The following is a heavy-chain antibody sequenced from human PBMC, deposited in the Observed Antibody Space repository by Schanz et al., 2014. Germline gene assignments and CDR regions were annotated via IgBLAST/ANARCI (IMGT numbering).Heavy chain of an antibody. CDR2: ISGDGGST. Sequence: EVQLVESGGGLIQPGGSLRLSCVASGFTVSSNYMSWVRQAPGKGLEWVSAISGDGGSTYYADSVKGRFTISRDNSKNTVYLQMNSLRAEDTAIYYCAKEVRIVLRDWLPTPDFDYWGQGTLVTVSS. CDR1: GFTVSSNY. V-gene: IGHV3-23*04. D-gene: IGHD3-3*01. CDR3: AKEVRIVLRDWLPTPDFDY. J-gene: IGHJ4*02.